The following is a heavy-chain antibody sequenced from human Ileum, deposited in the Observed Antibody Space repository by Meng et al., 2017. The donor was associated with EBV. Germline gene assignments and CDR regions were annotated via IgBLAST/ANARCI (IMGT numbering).Heavy chain of an antibody. D-gene: IGHD5-12*01. V-gene: IGHV3-11*01. CDR1: GFTFSDYY. Sequence: QVQLVEDGGGLVKPGGSLRLSCAASGFTFSDYYMSWSRQAPGKGLEWLSYITSSGHAVEYADSVKGRFTISRDNAKNSLYLQMNSLRAEDTAVYYCARENSGGFSGCDYWGQGTLVTVSS. CDR2: ITSSGHAV. CDR3: ARENSGGFSGCDY. J-gene: IGHJ4*02.